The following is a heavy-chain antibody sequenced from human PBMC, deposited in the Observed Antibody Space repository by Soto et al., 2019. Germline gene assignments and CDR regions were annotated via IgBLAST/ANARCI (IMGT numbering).Heavy chain of an antibody. J-gene: IGHJ6*02. V-gene: IGHV1-69*13. D-gene: IGHD1-1*01. Sequence: SVKVSCKASGGTFSDSTINWVRQAPGQRLEWMGGIIPIFDTANYAEKFQGRVTITADESTSTSFMGVSSLRSEDTAVYYCARNGTLTGYSYGMDVWGQGTMVTVSS. CDR2: IIPIFDTA. CDR1: GGTFSDST. CDR3: ARNGTLTGYSYGMDV.